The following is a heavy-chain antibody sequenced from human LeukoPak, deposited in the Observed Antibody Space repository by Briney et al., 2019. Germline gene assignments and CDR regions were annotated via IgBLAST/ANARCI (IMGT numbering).Heavy chain of an antibody. D-gene: IGHD3-22*01. V-gene: IGHV4-38-2*02. CDR2: IYHSGST. J-gene: IGHJ4*02. CDR3: AARGRAHYYDSSGLN. CDR1: GYSISSGYY. Sequence: PSETLSLTCTVFGYSISSGYYWGWIRQPPGKGLEWIGSIYHSGSTYYNPSLKSRVTISVDTSKNQFSLKLSSVTAADTAVYYCAARGRAHYYDSSGLNWGQGTLVTVSS.